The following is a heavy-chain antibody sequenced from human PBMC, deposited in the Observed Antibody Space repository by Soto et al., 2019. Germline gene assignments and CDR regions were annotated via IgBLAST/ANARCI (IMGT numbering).Heavy chain of an antibody. Sequence: GGSLRLSCADSGFTFSSYDMHRVRQATGKGLEWVSAIGTAGDPYYPGSVKGRFTISREKAKNSLYLQMNSLRAGDTAVYYCARAALYCSSTSCYRGYGMDVWGQGTTVTVSS. CDR1: GFTFSSYD. J-gene: IGHJ6*02. CDR2: IGTAGDP. CDR3: ARAALYCSSTSCYRGYGMDV. V-gene: IGHV3-13*05. D-gene: IGHD2-2*01.